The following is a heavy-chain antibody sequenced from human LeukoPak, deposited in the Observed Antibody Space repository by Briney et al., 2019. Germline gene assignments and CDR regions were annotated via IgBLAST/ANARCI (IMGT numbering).Heavy chain of an antibody. CDR1: GFTFSSYA. CDR2: ISGSGGST. V-gene: IGHV3-23*01. D-gene: IGHD5-12*01. CDR3: AKDRRGWLRLGYFDY. J-gene: IGHJ4*02. Sequence: GGSLRLSCAASGFTFSSYAMSWVRQAPGKGLEWVSAISGSGGSTYYADSVKGRFTISRDNSKNTLYLQMNSLRAEDTAVYYCAKDRRGWLRLGYFDYWGQGTLVTVSS.